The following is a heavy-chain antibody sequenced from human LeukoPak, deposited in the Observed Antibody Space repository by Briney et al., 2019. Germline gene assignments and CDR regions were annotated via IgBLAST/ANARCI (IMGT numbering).Heavy chain of an antibody. D-gene: IGHD3-16*01. J-gene: IGHJ4*02. CDR2: INPSGGRT. CDR3: AREGGGFDY. V-gene: IGHV1-46*01. Sequence: ASVKVSCKASGYTFTNYGIIWVRQAPGQGLEWMGIINPSGGRTSYAQKFQGRVTMTRDTSTSTVYMELSSLRSEDTAVYYCAREGGGFDYWGQGTLVTVSS. CDR1: GYTFTNYG.